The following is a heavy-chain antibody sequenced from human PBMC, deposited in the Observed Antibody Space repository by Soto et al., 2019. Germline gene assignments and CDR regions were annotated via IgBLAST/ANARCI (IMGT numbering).Heavy chain of an antibody. Sequence: SVKVSCKASGYTFTSYGISWVRQAPGQGLEWMGGIIPIFGTANYAQKFQGRVTITADESTSTAYMELSSLRSEDTAVYYCARARIPMTTVVMGDYWGQGTLVTVSS. D-gene: IGHD4-17*01. CDR2: IIPIFGTA. V-gene: IGHV1-69*13. J-gene: IGHJ4*02. CDR1: GYTFTSYG. CDR3: ARARIPMTTVVMGDY.